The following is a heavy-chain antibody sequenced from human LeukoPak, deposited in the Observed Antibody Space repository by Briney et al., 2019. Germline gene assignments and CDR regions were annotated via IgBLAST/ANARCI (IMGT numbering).Heavy chain of an antibody. J-gene: IGHJ4*02. V-gene: IGHV1-2*02. CDR2: INSNTGGT. Sequence: ASVKVSCKASGYTFTGSFMHWVRQAPGQGLEWMGWINSNTGGTKFAQKFQDRVTMTRDTSISTVYMELSSLRSDDTAVYYCVRADPVDYWGQGTHITVSS. CDR3: VRADPVDY. CDR1: GYTFTGSF.